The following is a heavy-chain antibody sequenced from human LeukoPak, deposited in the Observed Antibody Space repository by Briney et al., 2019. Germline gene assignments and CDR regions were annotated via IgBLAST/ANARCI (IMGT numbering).Heavy chain of an antibody. CDR3: ATTGDSSGYLLYYFAY. J-gene: IGHJ4*02. Sequence: PGGSVRLSCGASGFNFSSYEMMWVRQARGGGLVGVSYISSSVSTIYYADSAKGPFTISRDNAKNSLYLQTNSLRAEDTAVYYCATTGDSSGYLLYYFAYSGQGTLVTVSS. V-gene: IGHV3-48*03. CDR2: ISSSVSTI. CDR1: GFNFSSYE. D-gene: IGHD3-22*01.